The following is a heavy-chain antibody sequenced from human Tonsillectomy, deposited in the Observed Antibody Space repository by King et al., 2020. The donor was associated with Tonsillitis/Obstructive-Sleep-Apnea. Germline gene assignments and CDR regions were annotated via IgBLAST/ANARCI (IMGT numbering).Heavy chain of an antibody. CDR2: IYYSGST. CDR1: GGSVSSGSYY. D-gene: IGHD2-2*01. CDR3: ARVLRYCSSTSCYGRGAFDI. J-gene: IGHJ3*02. V-gene: IGHV4-61*01. Sequence: QLQESGPGLVKPSETLSLTCTVSGGSVSSGSYYWSWIRQPPGKGLEWIGYIYYSGSTNYNPSLKSRVTISVDTSKNQFSLKLSSVTAADTAVYYCARVLRYCSSTSCYGRGAFDIWGQGTMVTVSS.